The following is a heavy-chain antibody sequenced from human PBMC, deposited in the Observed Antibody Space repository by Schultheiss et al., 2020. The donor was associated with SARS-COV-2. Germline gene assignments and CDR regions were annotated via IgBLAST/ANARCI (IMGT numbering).Heavy chain of an antibody. CDR1: GYTFTDYY. Sequence: ASVKVSCKASGYTFTDYYMHWVRQAPGQGLDWMGWINPNSGGTNYAQNFQGWVTMTGDTSISTAYMELSSLRSDDTAVYYCVRGYNTNWGRGTDAFDIWGQGTMVTVS. V-gene: IGHV1-2*04. CDR2: INPNSGGT. D-gene: IGHD1-14*01. CDR3: VRGYNTNWGRGTDAFDI. J-gene: IGHJ3*02.